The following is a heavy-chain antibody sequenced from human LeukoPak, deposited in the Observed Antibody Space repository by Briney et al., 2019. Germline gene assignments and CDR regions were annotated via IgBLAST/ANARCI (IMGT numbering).Heavy chain of an antibody. CDR3: ARGGMEQWLAFDY. V-gene: IGHV3-74*01. Sequence: GGSLRLSCAASGFTFSTSWMHWVPQAPGKGLVWVSRINTDGSSTSHADSVKGRFTISRDNAKNTLYLQMNSLRAEDTAVYYCARGGMEQWLAFDYWGQGTLVTVSS. CDR2: INTDGSST. J-gene: IGHJ4*02. CDR1: GFTFSTSW. D-gene: IGHD6-19*01.